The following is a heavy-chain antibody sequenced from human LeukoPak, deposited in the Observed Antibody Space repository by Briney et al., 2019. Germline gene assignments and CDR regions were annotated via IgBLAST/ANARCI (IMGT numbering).Heavy chain of an antibody. CDR1: GGSLSGYY. V-gene: IGHV4-34*01. D-gene: IGHD3-22*01. Sequence: SETLSLTCAVNGGSLSGYYWSWIRQPPGKGLEWIGEINHSGSTNYNPSLKSRVTISVDTSKNQFSLKLSSVTAADTAVYYCARAYTYYYDSSGRNRYAFDIWGQGTMVTVSS. J-gene: IGHJ3*02. CDR2: INHSGST. CDR3: ARAYTYYYDSSGRNRYAFDI.